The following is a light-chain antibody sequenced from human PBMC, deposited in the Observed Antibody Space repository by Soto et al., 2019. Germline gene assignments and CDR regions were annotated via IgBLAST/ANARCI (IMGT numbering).Light chain of an antibody. V-gene: IGKV3-15*01. J-gene: IGKJ1*01. CDR1: QTVSNN. CDR3: QQYNNWPPWT. Sequence: EIVMTQSPATLSVSPGERATLFCRASQTVSNNLAWYQQKPGQAPRLLIYGASTRATAIPARFSGSGSGTEFTLTISSLQSEDFAVYYCQQYNNWPPWTFGQGTKVEIK. CDR2: GAS.